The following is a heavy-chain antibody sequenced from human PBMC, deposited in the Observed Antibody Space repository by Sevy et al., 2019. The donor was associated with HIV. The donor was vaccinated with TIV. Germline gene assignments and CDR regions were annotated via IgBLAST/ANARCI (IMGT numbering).Heavy chain of an antibody. CDR2: ISPHNGDT. D-gene: IGHD2-15*01. CDR1: GYSFTTYR. Sequence: ASVKVSCKASGYSFTTYRITWLRQAPGQGLEWMGWISPHNGDTNYVQNLQGRVTMITDTSTRTAYMELRRLRSDDTAVYYCARTYCCGGKWYSFGYLGQGNRVTVSS. V-gene: IGHV1-18*01. CDR3: ARTYCCGGKWYSFGY. J-gene: IGHJ4*02.